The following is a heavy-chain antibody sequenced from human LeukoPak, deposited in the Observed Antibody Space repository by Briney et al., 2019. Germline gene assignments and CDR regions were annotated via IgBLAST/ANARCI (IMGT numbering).Heavy chain of an antibody. CDR1: GFTFSSYG. D-gene: IGHD3-3*01. Sequence: GGSLRLSCAASGFTFSSYGMHWVRQAPGKGLEWVAVIWYDGSNKYYADSVKGRFTISRDNSKNTLYLQMNSLRAEDTAVYYCAKDSADFWSGYSVYYFDYWGQGTLVTVSS. J-gene: IGHJ4*02. V-gene: IGHV3-30*02. CDR3: AKDSADFWSGYSVYYFDY. CDR2: IWYDGSNK.